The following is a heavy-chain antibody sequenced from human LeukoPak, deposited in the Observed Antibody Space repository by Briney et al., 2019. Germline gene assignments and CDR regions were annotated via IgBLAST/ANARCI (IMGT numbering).Heavy chain of an antibody. J-gene: IGHJ4*02. D-gene: IGHD1/OR15-1a*01. CDR2: IYSGGST. V-gene: IGHV3-53*01. CDR1: GFTVSSNY. Sequence: PGGSLRLSCEASGFTVSSNYMSWVRQAPGKGLEWVSVIYSGGSTYYADSVKGRFTISRDNSKNTLYLQMNSLRAEDTAVYYCARVGRVATTSRQYYFDYWGQGTLVTVSS. CDR3: ARVGRVATTSRQYYFDY.